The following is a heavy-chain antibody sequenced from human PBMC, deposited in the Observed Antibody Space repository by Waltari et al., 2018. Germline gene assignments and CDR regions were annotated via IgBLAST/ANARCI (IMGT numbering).Heavy chain of an antibody. CDR3: ARGRWVKYYFDY. V-gene: IGHV4-34*01. Sequence: QVQLQQWGAGRLKPSETLSLTCAVYGGSFSGYYWSWIRQPPGKGLEWIGEINHSGSTNYNPSLKSRVTISVDTSKNQFSLKLSSVTAADTAVYYCARGRWVKYYFDYWGQGTLVTVSS. CDR1: GGSFSGYY. D-gene: IGHD1-26*01. J-gene: IGHJ4*02. CDR2: INHSGST.